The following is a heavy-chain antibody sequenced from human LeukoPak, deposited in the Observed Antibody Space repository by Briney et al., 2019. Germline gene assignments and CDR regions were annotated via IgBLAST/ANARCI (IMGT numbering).Heavy chain of an antibody. D-gene: IGHD6-13*01. CDR2: IYYSGST. Sequence: SETLSLTCTASGYSISSGYYWSWIRQPPGKGLEWIGYIYYSGSTNYNPSLKSRVTISVDTSKNQFSLKLSSVTAADTAVYYCARGLAAAGPTYYYYYMDVWGKGTTVTVSS. J-gene: IGHJ6*03. CDR3: ARGLAAAGPTYYYYYMDV. CDR1: GYSISSGYY. V-gene: IGHV4-61*01.